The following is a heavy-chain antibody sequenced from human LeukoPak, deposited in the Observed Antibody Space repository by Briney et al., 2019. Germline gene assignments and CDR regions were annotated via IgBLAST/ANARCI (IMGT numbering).Heavy chain of an antibody. V-gene: IGHV1-2*02. D-gene: IGHD4-17*01. CDR3: ARRAPLRRNDAFDI. CDR2: INPNSGGT. Sequence: ASVKVSCKASGYTFTGYYMHWVRQAPGQGLEWMGWINPNSGGTNYAQKFQGRVTMTRDTSISTAYMELSRLRSDDTAVYYCARRAPLRRNDAFDIWGQGTMVTVSS. J-gene: IGHJ3*02. CDR1: GYTFTGYY.